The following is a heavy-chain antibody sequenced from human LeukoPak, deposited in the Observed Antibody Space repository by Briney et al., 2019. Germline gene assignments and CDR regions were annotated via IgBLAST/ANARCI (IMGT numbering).Heavy chain of an antibody. CDR1: GDSISSSNYY. V-gene: IGHV4-39*01. D-gene: IGHD3-9*01. CDR2: IYYSGNT. J-gene: IGHJ4*02. CDR3: ASQKVQYDILTGYYPNFCDY. Sequence: SETLSLTCIVSGDSISSSNYYWGWIRQPPGRGLEWIGRIYYSGNTHYNPSRKSRLSICVDTSKNQLSLRLRSVSAPDTAVYYCASQKVQYDILTGYYPNFCDYWGQGTLVTVSS.